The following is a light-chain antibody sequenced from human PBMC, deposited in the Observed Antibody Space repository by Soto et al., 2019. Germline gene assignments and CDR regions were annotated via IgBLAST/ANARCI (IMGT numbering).Light chain of an antibody. CDR3: CSYAGSYTFL. J-gene: IGLJ2*01. CDR2: DVT. Sequence: QSALTQPRSVSGSPGQSVTISCTGTSSDVGGYDYVSWYQQHPGKAPKLMIYDVTKRPSGVPNRFSGSKSGNTASLTISGLQAEDEADYHCCSYAGSYTFLFGGGTKVTVL. V-gene: IGLV2-11*01. CDR1: SSDVGGYDY.